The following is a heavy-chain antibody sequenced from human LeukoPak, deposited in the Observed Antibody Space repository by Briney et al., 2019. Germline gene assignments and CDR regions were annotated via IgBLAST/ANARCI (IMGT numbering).Heavy chain of an antibody. D-gene: IGHD1-7*01. CDR1: GGSFSNYY. V-gene: IGHV4-34*01. J-gene: IGHJ6*03. CDR2: INDNGRA. Sequence: SETLSLTCAVYGGSFSNYYWNWIRQPPGKGLEWLGEINDNGRANYNPSLMSRVTVSVDTSKNQFSLRLTSVTATDTAVYYSARRWNYGRNYYIDVWGKGATVSVSS. CDR3: ARRWNYGRNYYIDV.